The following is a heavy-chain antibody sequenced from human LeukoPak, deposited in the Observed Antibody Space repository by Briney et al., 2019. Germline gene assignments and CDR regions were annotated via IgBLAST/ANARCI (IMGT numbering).Heavy chain of an antibody. V-gene: IGHV4-59*08. CDR2: TSDSGSI. J-gene: IGHJ4*02. CDR1: GGSISSYY. Sequence: SETLSLTCTVSGGSISSYYWSWIRQPPGKGLEWIGFTSDSGSINYNPSLKSRATISVDTSKNQFSLMMSSVTAADTAVYYCARRGFFDSWGQGTLVTISS. CDR3: ARRGFFDS.